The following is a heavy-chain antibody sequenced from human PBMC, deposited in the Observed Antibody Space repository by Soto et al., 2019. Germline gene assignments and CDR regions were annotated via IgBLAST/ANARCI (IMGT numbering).Heavy chain of an antibody. Sequence: GGSLRLSCAASGFTFSNAWMSWVRQAPGKGLEWVDRIKSKTDGGTTDYAGPVKGRFTISRDDSKDTLYLQMNSLKPEYTPVYYCTTGLTGTAFDIWGQGTMVTVSS. CDR3: TTGLTGTAFDI. CDR1: GFTFSNAW. D-gene: IGHD1-20*01. J-gene: IGHJ3*02. CDR2: IKSKTDGGTT. V-gene: IGHV3-15*05.